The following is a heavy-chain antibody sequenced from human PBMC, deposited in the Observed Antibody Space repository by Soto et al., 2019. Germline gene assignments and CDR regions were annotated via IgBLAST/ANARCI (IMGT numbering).Heavy chain of an antibody. CDR1: GFTFSDHY. CDR2: IRNKANSYTT. D-gene: IGHD5-12*01. V-gene: IGHV3-72*01. Sequence: EVQLVESGGGLVQPGGSLRLSCAASGFTFSDHYMDWVRQAPGKGLEWVGRIRNKANSYTTQYAASVKGRFTISRDDSQNSLYLQMNSLKTKDTAVYYCARGSYGAYVGWFDPWGQGTLVTVSS. J-gene: IGHJ5*02. CDR3: ARGSYGAYVGWFDP.